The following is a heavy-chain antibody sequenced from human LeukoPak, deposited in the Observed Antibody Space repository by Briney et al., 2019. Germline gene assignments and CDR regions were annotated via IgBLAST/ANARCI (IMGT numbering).Heavy chain of an antibody. V-gene: IGHV1-2*02. J-gene: IGHJ6*02. CDR1: GYTFTGYY. Sequence: ASVKVSCKASGYTFTGYYMHWVRQAPGQGLEWMGWINPNSGGTNYAQKFQGRVTMTRDTSISTAYMELSRLRSDDTAVYYCASWFFSSSWYWTEDYGMDVWGQGTTVTVSS. CDR2: INPNSGGT. CDR3: ASWFFSSSWYWTEDYGMDV. D-gene: IGHD6-13*01.